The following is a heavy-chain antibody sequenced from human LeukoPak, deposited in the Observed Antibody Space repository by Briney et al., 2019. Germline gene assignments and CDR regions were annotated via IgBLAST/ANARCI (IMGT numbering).Heavy chain of an antibody. D-gene: IGHD1-26*01. CDR3: AIPPGARD. Sequence: GGSRRLAWAAAGSTLSSYSMGWVRPVPGKGLEWVSAISGSGGSTYYADYVKGRFTISRDNSKDTLYLEMNRLRVEDTAVYYCAIPPGARDWGQGTLVTVSS. CDR2: ISGSGGST. V-gene: IGHV3-23*01. CDR1: GSTLSSYS. J-gene: IGHJ4*02.